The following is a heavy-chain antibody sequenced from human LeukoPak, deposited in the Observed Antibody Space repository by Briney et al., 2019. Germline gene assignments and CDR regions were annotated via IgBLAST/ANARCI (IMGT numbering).Heavy chain of an antibody. D-gene: IGHD3-10*01. V-gene: IGHV1-18*01. CDR3: ASHSPAETMVRGALEY. Sequence: ASVKVSCKASGYTFTSYGISWVRQAPGQGLEWMGWISAYNGNTNYAQKLQGRVTMTTDTSTSTAYMEPRSLRSDDTAVYYCASHSPAETMVRGALEYWGQGTLVTVSS. CDR2: ISAYNGNT. J-gene: IGHJ4*02. CDR1: GYTFTSYG.